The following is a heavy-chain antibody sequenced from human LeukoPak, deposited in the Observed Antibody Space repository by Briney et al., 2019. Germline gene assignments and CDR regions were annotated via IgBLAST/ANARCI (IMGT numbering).Heavy chain of an antibody. D-gene: IGHD6-19*01. CDR2: IYSGGST. CDR3: ARSSGRSYYFDY. J-gene: IGHJ4*02. CDR1: GFTVSSNY. V-gene: IGHV3-53*01. Sequence: PGGPLRLSCAASGFTVSSNYMSWVRQAPGKGLEWVSVIYSGGSTYYADSVKGRFTISRDNSKNTLYLQMNSLRAEDTAVYYCARSSGRSYYFDYWGQGTLVTVSS.